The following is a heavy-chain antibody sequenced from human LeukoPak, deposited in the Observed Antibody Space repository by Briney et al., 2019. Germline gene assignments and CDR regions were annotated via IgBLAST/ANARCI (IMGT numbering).Heavy chain of an antibody. V-gene: IGHV1-18*01. D-gene: IGHD2-2*01. CDR1: GYTFTSYG. J-gene: IGHJ6*03. Sequence: ASVKVSCKASGYTFTSYGISWVRQAPGQGLEWMGWISAYNGNTNYAQKSKGRVTMTTDTLTTTAHMELRSLRSDDTAVYYCAREGEGVPGAMSWFQYYYYYMDVWGKGTTVIVSS. CDR3: AREGEGVPGAMSWFQYYYYYMDV. CDR2: ISAYNGNT.